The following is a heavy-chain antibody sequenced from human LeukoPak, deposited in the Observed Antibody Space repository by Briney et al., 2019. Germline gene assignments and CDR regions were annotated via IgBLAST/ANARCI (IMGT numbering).Heavy chain of an antibody. D-gene: IGHD3-22*01. CDR3: ARRAMIVVATPAVDY. Sequence: GGSLRLSCAASGFTFDEYGMSWVRQTPGKGLEWVAGIDWSGGSTGYADSVKGRFTISRNNAKNSLYLQMNSLRVEDTALYYCARRAMIVVATPAVDYWGQGTLVIVSS. V-gene: IGHV3-20*04. J-gene: IGHJ4*02. CDR2: IDWSGGST. CDR1: GFTFDEYG.